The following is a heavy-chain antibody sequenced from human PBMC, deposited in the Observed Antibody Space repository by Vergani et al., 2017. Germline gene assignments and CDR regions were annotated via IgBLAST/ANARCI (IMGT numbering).Heavy chain of an antibody. J-gene: IGHJ5*02. CDR1: GYSFTSYW. CDR2: IYPGDSDT. D-gene: IGHD6-19*01. V-gene: IGHV5-51*01. CDR3: ARLKRLIAVTPNWFDP. Sequence: EVQLVQSGAEVKKPGESLKISCKGSGYSFTSYWTGWVRQMPGKGLEWMGIIYPGDSDTRYSPSFQGQVTISADKSISTVYLQWSSLKASDTAMYFCARLKRLIAVTPNWFDPWGQGTLVTVSS.